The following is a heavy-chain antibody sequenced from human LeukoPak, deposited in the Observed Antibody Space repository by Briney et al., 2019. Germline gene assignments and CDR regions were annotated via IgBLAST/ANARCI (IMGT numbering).Heavy chain of an antibody. Sequence: GGSLRLSCAASRFTFRSYGIHWVRQAPGKGLEWVAFIRPDGSNKYYADSVKGRFTISRDNSKNTLYLQMNSLRAEDTAVYYCAKDSNWAFDYWGQGTLVTVSS. CDR1: RFTFRSYG. D-gene: IGHD7-27*01. J-gene: IGHJ4*02. CDR3: AKDSNWAFDY. CDR2: IRPDGSNK. V-gene: IGHV3-30*02.